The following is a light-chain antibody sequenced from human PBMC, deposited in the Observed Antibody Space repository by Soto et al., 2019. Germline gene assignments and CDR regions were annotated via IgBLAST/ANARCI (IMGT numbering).Light chain of an antibody. J-gene: IGKJ1*01. V-gene: IGKV3-20*01. CDR2: DAS. CDR3: KQYAGSPST. CDR1: QSVSNSY. Sequence: EIVLTQSPGTLSLSPGERATLSCRASQSVSNSYLAWYQQKPGQGPRLLIYDASSRATGIPDRFSGSASGTDFTLTISRLEPEDFAVYYCKQYAGSPSTFGQGTKVDIK.